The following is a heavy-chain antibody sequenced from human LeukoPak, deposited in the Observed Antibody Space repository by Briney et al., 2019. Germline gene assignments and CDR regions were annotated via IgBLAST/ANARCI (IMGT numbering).Heavy chain of an antibody. D-gene: IGHD6-13*01. V-gene: IGHV1-2*02. Sequence: GASVKVSCKASGYTFTGYYIHWVRQAPGQGLEWMGWINPNSGGTNYQGRVTMTRDTSISTAYVELSRLRSDDTAVYYCARVFQKQLSDYWGQGSLVTVSS. CDR3: ARVFQKQLSDY. CDR1: GYTFTGYY. J-gene: IGHJ4*02. CDR2: INPNSGGT.